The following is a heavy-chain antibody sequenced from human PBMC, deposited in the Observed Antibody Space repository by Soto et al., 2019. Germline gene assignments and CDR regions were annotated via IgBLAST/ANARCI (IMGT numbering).Heavy chain of an antibody. CDR3: ARLPTAVAGIVDY. D-gene: IGHD6-19*01. CDR2: IYYSGST. J-gene: IGHJ4*02. CDR1: GGSISSSSYY. Sequence: SETLSLTCTVSGGSISSSSYYWGWIRQPPGKGLEWIGSIYYSGSTYYNPSLKSRVTISVDTSKNQFSLKLSSVTAADTAVYYCARLPTAVAGIVDYWGQGTLVTVSS. V-gene: IGHV4-39*01.